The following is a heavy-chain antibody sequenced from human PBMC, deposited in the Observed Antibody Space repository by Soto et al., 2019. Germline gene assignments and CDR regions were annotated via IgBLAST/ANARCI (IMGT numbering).Heavy chain of an antibody. CDR3: ARDALRGYDYVWGGYRPFDI. V-gene: IGHV3-64*01. CDR2: ISSNGGST. D-gene: IGHD3-16*02. CDR1: GFTFSSYA. J-gene: IGHJ3*02. Sequence: GGSLRLSCAASGFTFSSYAMHWVRQAPGKGLEYVSAISSNGGSTYYANSVKGRFTISRDNSKNTLYLQMGSLRAEDMAVYYCARDALRGYDYVWGGYRPFDIWGQGTMVTVSS.